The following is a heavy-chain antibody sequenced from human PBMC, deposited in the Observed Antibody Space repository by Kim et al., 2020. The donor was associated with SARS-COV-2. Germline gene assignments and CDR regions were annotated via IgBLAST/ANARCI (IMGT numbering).Heavy chain of an antibody. J-gene: IGHJ3*02. CDR3: AREGGHGDYGDDAFDI. Sequence: SLKSRVTISVDTSKNQFSLKLSSVTAADTAVYYCAREGGHGDYGDDAFDIWGQGTMVTVSS. D-gene: IGHD4-17*01. V-gene: IGHV4-34*01.